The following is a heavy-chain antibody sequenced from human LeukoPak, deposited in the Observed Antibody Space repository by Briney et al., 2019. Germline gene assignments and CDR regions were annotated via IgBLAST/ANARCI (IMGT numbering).Heavy chain of an antibody. J-gene: IGHJ4*02. CDR2: IKQDGSEK. V-gene: IGHV3-7*01. D-gene: IGHD6-19*01. CDR1: GFTFSSYW. CDR3: AKNGALAGDFDH. Sequence: VGSLRLSCAASGFTFSSYWMSWVRQAPGKGLEWVANIKQDGSEKYYVDSVKGRFTISRDNSKNTLYLLMNSLRGEDTAVYYCAKNGALAGDFDHWGQGTLVTVSS.